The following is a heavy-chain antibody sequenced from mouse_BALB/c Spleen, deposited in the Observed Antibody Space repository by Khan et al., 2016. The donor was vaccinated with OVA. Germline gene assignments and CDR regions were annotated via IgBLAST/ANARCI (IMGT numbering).Heavy chain of an antibody. Sequence: EVELVESGGGLVQPAGSLKLSCAASGFTFSSYGMSWVRQTPDKRLELVATINSNGGSTYYPDSVKSRFTISRDNAKNTLYLQMSSLKSEDTAMYYCARMARTINWGQGTTLTVSS. CDR2: INSNGGST. CDR1: GFTFSSYG. J-gene: IGHJ2*01. V-gene: IGHV5-6-3*01. CDR3: ARMARTIN.